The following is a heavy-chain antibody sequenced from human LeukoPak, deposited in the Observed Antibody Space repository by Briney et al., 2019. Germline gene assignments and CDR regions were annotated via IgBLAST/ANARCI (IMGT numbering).Heavy chain of an antibody. V-gene: IGHV3-30*03. D-gene: IGHD6-25*01. CDR2: ISSDGRDK. J-gene: IGHJ4*02. Sequence: GGSLRLSCAASGFTFSGYAIHWVPQAPGKGLEWGAVISSDGRDKHHADSVKGRFTISRDNSKNTLYLQTNSLKAEDTAGYYCARDIRRVAAYYFDYWGQGTLVTVSS. CDR3: ARDIRRVAAYYFDY. CDR1: GFTFSGYA.